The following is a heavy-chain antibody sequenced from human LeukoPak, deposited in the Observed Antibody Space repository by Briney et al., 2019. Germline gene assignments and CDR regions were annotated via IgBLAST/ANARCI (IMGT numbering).Heavy chain of an antibody. J-gene: IGHJ6*03. V-gene: IGHV1-24*01. Sequence: PWASVKVSCKGSGYTLTESSMHWVRQAPGKGLEWMGGSDPEDGETNYAQKFQGRVTMTEDTSTDTAYMELSSLRSEDTAVYYCATIHGDHDFYYYMDVWGKGTTVTVSS. CDR1: GYTLTESS. CDR3: ATIHGDHDFYYYMDV. CDR2: SDPEDGET. D-gene: IGHD4-17*01.